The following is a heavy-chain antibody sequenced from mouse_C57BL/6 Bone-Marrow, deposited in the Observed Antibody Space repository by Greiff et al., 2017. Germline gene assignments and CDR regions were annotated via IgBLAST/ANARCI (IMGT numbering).Heavy chain of an antibody. CDR2: INPNNGGT. Sequence: VQLQQSGPELVKPGASVKISCKASGYTFTDYYMNWVKQSHGKSLEWIGDINPNNGGTSYNQKFKGKATLTVDKSSSTAYMELRSLTSEASAVYYCARGFGSREDYFDYWGQGTTLTVSS. CDR1: GYTFTDYY. CDR3: ARGFGSREDYFDY. V-gene: IGHV1-26*01. D-gene: IGHD1-1*01. J-gene: IGHJ2*01.